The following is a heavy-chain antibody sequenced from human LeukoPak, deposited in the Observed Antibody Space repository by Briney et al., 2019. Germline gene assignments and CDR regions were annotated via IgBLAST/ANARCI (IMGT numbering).Heavy chain of an antibody. CDR3: ARERGRGRDSPWFDY. Sequence: PGGSLRLSGAASGFIVSGDFMSWVRQAPGKGLEWVSVIYSDGSTYYADSVKGRFTISRDNSKNTLDLQMTGLRAEDTAVYYCARERGRGRDSPWFDYWGQGTLVTVPS. D-gene: IGHD1-26*01. CDR2: IYSDGST. CDR1: GFIVSGDF. V-gene: IGHV3-53*01. J-gene: IGHJ4*02.